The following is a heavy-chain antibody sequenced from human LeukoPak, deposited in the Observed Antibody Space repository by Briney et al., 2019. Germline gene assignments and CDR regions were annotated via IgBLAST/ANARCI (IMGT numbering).Heavy chain of an antibody. V-gene: IGHV1-8*01. D-gene: IGHD6-19*01. Sequence: ASVKVSCKAFEYTFTGYDINWVRQAPGQGLEWMGWMNPNSGDTGYAQKFQGRVTMTRNTSISTAYMELSSLKSEDAAVYYCARGTPSGWLGAVYWGQGTLVTVSP. CDR2: MNPNSGDT. CDR3: ARGTPSGWLGAVY. J-gene: IGHJ4*02. CDR1: EYTFTGYD.